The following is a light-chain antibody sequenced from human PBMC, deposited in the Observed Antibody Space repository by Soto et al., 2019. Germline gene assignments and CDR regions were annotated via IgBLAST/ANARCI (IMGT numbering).Light chain of an antibody. CDR3: QSYDSSLSGYV. Sequence: QSVLTQPPSVSGAPGQRVTISCTGSSSNIGAGYDVHWYQQLPGTAPKRLIYGNSNRPSGVPDRFSGSKSGTSASLAITGLQAEDEADYDCQSYDSSLSGYVFGTGTKLTVL. CDR1: SSNIGAGYD. CDR2: GNS. J-gene: IGLJ1*01. V-gene: IGLV1-40*01.